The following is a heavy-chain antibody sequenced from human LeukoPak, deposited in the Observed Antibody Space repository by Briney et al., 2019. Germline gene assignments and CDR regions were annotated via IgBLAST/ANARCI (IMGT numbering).Heavy chain of an antibody. CDR2: ISAYNGNT. V-gene: IGHV1-18*01. J-gene: IGHJ6*03. CDR3: AREEEEVTTEYYYYYMDV. D-gene: IGHD1-1*01. Sequence: ASVKVSCKASGYTFTSYGISWVRQAPGQGLEWMGWISAYNGNTNYAQKLQGRVTMTTDTSTSTAYMELRSLRSDDTAVYYCAREEEEVTTEYYYYYMDVWGKGTTVTISS. CDR1: GYTFTSYG.